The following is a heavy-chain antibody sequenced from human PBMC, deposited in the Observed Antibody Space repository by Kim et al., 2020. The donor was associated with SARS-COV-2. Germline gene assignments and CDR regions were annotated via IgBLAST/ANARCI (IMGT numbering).Heavy chain of an antibody. CDR1: GGSISGTSHY. J-gene: IGHJ6*02. Sequence: SETLSLTCTVSGGSISGTSHYWSWIRQHPGKGLEWIGYIYYSGGTYYNPSLKSRVTISVDTSKNQFSLRLSSVTAADTAVYYCARVNPLLWFGELLNPSELDVWGQGTTVIVSS. V-gene: IGHV4-31*03. D-gene: IGHD3-10*01. CDR3: ARVNPLLWFGELLNPSELDV. CDR2: IYYSGGT.